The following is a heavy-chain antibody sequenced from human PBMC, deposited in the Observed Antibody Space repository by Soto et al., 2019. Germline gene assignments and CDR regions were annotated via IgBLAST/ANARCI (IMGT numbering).Heavy chain of an antibody. CDR1: GFTFSSYA. CDR2: ISGSGGST. V-gene: IGHV3-23*01. J-gene: IGHJ4*02. D-gene: IGHD1-20*01. CDR3: AKDVYPEPQTPFDY. Sequence: HPGGSLRLSCAASGFTFSSYAMSWVRQAPGKGLEWVSAISGSGGSTYYADSVKGRFTISRDNSKNTLYLQMNSLRAEDTAVYYCAKDVYPEPQTPFDYWGQGTLVTVSS.